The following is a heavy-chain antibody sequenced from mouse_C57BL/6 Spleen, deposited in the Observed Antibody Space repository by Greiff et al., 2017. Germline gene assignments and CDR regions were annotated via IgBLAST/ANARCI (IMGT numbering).Heavy chain of an antibody. D-gene: IGHD4-1*01. J-gene: IGHJ2*01. Sequence: LVESGAELVKPGASVKISCKASGYAFSSYWMNWVKQRPGKGLEWIGQIYPGDGDTNYNGKFKGKATLTGDKSSSTVYMELSSLTSEDSAVYFCARTGSYYFDYWGQGTTLTVSS. CDR3: ARTGSYYFDY. V-gene: IGHV1-80*01. CDR2: IYPGDGDT. CDR1: GYAFSSYW.